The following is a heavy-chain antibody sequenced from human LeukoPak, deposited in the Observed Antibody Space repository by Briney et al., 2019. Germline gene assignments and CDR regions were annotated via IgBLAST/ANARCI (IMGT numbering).Heavy chain of an antibody. CDR2: IHHSGST. CDR3: ARVNWNPDY. V-gene: IGHV4-38-2*01. J-gene: IGHJ4*02. D-gene: IGHD1-1*01. Sequence: PSETLSLTCAVSGYSFSRGYHWGWIRQPPGKGLEWIGSIHHSGSTYYNSSLKSRVTISVDTSKNQFSLKVSSVTAADTAVYYCARVNWNPDYWGQGTLVTVSS. CDR1: GYSFSRGYH.